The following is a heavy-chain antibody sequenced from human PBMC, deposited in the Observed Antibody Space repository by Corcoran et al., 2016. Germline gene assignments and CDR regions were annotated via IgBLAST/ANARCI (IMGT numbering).Heavy chain of an antibody. J-gene: IGHJ4*02. D-gene: IGHD3-22*01. CDR2: IIPIFGTA. CDR3: ARDKVFESSGYYYVLGY. Sequence: QVQLVQSGAEVKKPGSSVKVSCKASGGTFSRYAISWVRQAPGQGLEWMGGIIPIFGTANYAQKFQGRVKITADESTSTAYMELSSLRSEDTAVYYGARDKVFESSGYYYVLGYWGQGTLVTVSS. V-gene: IGHV1-69*01. CDR1: GGTFSRYA.